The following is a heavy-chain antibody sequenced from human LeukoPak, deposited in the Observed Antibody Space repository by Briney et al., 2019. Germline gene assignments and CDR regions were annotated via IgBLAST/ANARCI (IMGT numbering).Heavy chain of an antibody. V-gene: IGHV5-51*01. Sequence: KPGESLKISCKASGYIFTSYWIGWARQMPGKGLEWMGIIFPGDSDTRYSPSFQGQVTISADKSISTAYLQWGSLKASDTAMYYCARRYDSSGFYPAAFDMWGQGTMVTVSS. CDR1: GYIFTSYW. CDR3: ARRYDSSGFYPAAFDM. J-gene: IGHJ3*02. CDR2: IFPGDSDT. D-gene: IGHD3-22*01.